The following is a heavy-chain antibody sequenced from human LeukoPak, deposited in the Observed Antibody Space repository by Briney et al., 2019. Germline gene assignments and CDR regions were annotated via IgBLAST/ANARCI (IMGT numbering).Heavy chain of an antibody. CDR2: ITSSSSSM. D-gene: IGHD2/OR15-2a*01. CDR1: GFTFSIYT. V-gene: IGHV3-21*01. CDR3: AREGPRGNSQFDY. J-gene: IGHJ4*02. Sequence: GGSLRLSCVASGFTFSIYTMSWVRQAPGKGLEWVSSITSSSSSMYSADSVKGRLTISRDNAKNSLYLQMNSLRAEDTAVYYCAREGPRGNSQFDYWGQGTLVTASS.